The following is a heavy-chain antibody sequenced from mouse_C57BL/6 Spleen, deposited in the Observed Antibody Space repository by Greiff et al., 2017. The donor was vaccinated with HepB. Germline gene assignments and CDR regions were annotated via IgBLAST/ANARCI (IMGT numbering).Heavy chain of an antibody. D-gene: IGHD2-5*01. J-gene: IGHJ4*01. CDR1: GYAFSSSW. CDR2: IYPGDGDT. CDR3: AREGYSNYEGYYAMDY. V-gene: IGHV1-82*01. Sequence: VQLQQSGPELVKPGASVKISCKASGYAFSSSWMNWVKQRPGKGLEWIGRIYPGDGDTNYNGKFKGKATLTADKSSSTAYMQLSSLTSEDSAVYFCAREGYSNYEGYYAMDYWGQGTSVTVSS.